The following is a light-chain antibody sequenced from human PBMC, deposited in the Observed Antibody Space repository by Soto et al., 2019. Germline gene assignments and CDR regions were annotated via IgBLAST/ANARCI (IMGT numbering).Light chain of an antibody. CDR2: DAS. CDR1: QSISSW. CDR3: QQYNSYSRT. J-gene: IGKJ1*01. Sequence: DIQMTQSPSTLSSSVGDRVTITCRASQSISSWLAWYQQKPGKAPKLLIYDASSLESGVPSRFSGSGSGTEVTLPISSLQPDDFATYYCQQYNSYSRTFGQGTKVDIK. V-gene: IGKV1-5*01.